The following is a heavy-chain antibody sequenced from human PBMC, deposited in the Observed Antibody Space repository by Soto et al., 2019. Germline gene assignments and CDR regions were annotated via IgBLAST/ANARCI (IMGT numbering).Heavy chain of an antibody. D-gene: IGHD6-19*01. V-gene: IGHV3-23*01. CDR1: GFTFSSYA. J-gene: IGHJ4*02. Sequence: PGGSLRLSCAASGFTFSSYAMSWVRQAPGKGLEWVSAISDSGGSTYYADSVKGRFTISRDNPKNTLYLQMNSLRAEDTAVYYCAKPGYLEQWLVRGYFDYWGQGTLVTVSS. CDR3: AKPGYLEQWLVRGYFDY. CDR2: ISDSGGST.